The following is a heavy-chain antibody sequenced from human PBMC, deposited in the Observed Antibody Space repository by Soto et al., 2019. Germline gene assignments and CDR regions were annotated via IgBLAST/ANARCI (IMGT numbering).Heavy chain of an antibody. CDR3: ARDLAHWSICFED. Sequence: QVQLVEYGGGVDQPGRSLRVSCVASGISISRHGMHWVRQAPGKGLEWVAGMDYDETNKYYADSVKGRFTISRDTSKNTVYLQMNGLRVDDTAVYFCARDLAHWSICFEDRGQGTLVSVST. V-gene: IGHV3-33*01. CDR1: GISISRHG. J-gene: IGHJ4*02. CDR2: MDYDETNK. D-gene: IGHD2-8*02.